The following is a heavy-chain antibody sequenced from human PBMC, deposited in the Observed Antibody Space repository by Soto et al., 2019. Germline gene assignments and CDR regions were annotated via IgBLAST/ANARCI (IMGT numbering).Heavy chain of an antibody. CDR2: IYPGDSDT. V-gene: IGHV5-51*01. J-gene: IGHJ5*02. CDR1: GYRFTSYW. Sequence: LGESLKISCKSSGYRFTSYWIGWVRQMPGRGLEWMGVIYPGDSDTRYSPSFQGQVTISADKSISTAYLRWSSLKASDSAIYYCVRGATRDWFDPWGQGTLVTVSS. D-gene: IGHD1-26*01. CDR3: VRGATRDWFDP.